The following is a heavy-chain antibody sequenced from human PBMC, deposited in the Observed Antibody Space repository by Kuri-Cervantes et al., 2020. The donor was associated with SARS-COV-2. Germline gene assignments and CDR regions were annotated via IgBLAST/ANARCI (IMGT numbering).Heavy chain of an antibody. CDR1: GFTFSSYA. D-gene: IGHD2-2*01. J-gene: IGHJ6*03. CDR3: AKDRVVVVPAAIAGYMDV. CDR2: ISYDGSNK. V-gene: IGHV3-30-3*01. Sequence: GESLKISCAASGFTFSSYAMHWVRQAPGKGLEWVAVISYDGSNKYYADSVKDRFTISRDNSKNTLYLQMNSLRAEDTAVYYCAKDRVVVVPAAIAGYMDVWGKGTTVTVSS.